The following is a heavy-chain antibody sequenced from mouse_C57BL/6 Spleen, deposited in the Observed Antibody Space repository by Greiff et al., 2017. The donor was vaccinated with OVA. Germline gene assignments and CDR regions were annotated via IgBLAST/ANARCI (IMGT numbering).Heavy chain of an antibody. Sequence: QVHVKQSGAELVRPGTSVKVSCKASGYAFTNYLIEWVKQRPGQGLEWIGVINPGSGGTNYNEKFKGKATLTADKSSSPAYMQLSSLTSEDSAVYFCARGLYDGYYDYFDYWGQGTTLTVSS. J-gene: IGHJ2*01. CDR3: ARGLYDGYYDYFDY. CDR2: INPGSGGT. CDR1: GYAFTNYL. D-gene: IGHD2-3*01. V-gene: IGHV1-54*01.